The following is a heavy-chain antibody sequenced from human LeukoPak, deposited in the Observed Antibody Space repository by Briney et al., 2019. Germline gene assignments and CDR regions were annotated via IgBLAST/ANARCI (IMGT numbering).Heavy chain of an antibody. J-gene: IGHJ5*02. V-gene: IGHV4-59*01. CDR2: VASSGTS. D-gene: IGHD2-21*02. CDR3: ARVVRGVVTSNWFDP. CDR1: GDSLNTYY. Sequence: PSETLSLTCTVPGDSLNTYYWAWIRQTPGKELEWIAFVASSGTSNYNPSLKSRVSIPIDPSKNQFSLALTSVTPADTAVYYCARVVRGVVTSNWFDPWGQGTLVSVSS.